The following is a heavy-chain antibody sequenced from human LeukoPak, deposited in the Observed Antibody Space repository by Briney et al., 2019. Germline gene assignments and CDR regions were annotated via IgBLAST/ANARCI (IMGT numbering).Heavy chain of an antibody. Sequence: GESLKISCKGSGYSFTSYWIGWVRQMPGKGLEWMGIIYPGDSDTRYSPSFQGQVTISADKSISTAYLQWSSLKASDTAMYYCARPRAYYYDSSGYYYVDGAFAFDIWGQGTMVTVSS. V-gene: IGHV5-51*01. CDR1: GYSFTSYW. D-gene: IGHD3-22*01. CDR2: IYPGDSDT. CDR3: ARPRAYYYDSSGYYYVDGAFAFDI. J-gene: IGHJ3*02.